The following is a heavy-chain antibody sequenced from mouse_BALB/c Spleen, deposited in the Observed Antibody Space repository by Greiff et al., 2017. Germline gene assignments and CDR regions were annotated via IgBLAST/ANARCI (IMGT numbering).Heavy chain of an antibody. CDR1: GFTFSSYA. J-gene: IGHJ4*01. V-gene: IGHV5-6-5*01. D-gene: IGHD1-1*01. CDR2: ISSGGST. Sequence: EVKLQESGGGLVKPGGSLKLSCAASGFTFSSYAMSWVRQTPEKRLEWVASISSGGSTYYPDSVKGRFTISRDNARNILYLQMSSLRSEDTAMYYCARSPLRDYAMDYWGQGTSVTVSS. CDR3: ARSPLRDYAMDY.